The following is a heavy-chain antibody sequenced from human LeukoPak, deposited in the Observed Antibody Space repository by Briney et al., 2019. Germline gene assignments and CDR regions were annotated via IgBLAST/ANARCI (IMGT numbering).Heavy chain of an antibody. Sequence: PGGSLRLSCTASGLAFSEYGMHWVRQAPGKGLEWVAVISYDGSNKYHLDSVKGRFTISRDNSKDTLYLQMDSLRPEDTAVYYCAKDSDRGVWYPDHWGQGTLVTVSS. CDR3: AKDSDRGVWYPDH. CDR1: GLAFSEYG. J-gene: IGHJ4*02. V-gene: IGHV3-30*18. CDR2: ISYDGSNK. D-gene: IGHD2-8*01.